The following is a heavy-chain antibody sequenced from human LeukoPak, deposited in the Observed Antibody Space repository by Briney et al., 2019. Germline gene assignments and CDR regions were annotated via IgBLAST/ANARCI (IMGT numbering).Heavy chain of an antibody. D-gene: IGHD6-13*01. J-gene: IGHJ4*02. CDR3: ARDHSSSLDY. CDR1: GFTVSSNY. V-gene: IGHV3-66*01. CDR2: IYSGGST. Sequence: PGGSLRLSCAASGFTVSSNYMSWVRQAPGKGLEWVSVIYSGGSTYYADSVKGRFTTSRDNSKNTLYLQMNSLRAEDTAVYYCARDHSSSLDYWGQGTLVTVSS.